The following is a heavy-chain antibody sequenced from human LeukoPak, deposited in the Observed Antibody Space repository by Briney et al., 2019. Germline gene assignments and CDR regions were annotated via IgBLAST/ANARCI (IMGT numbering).Heavy chain of an antibody. Sequence: GASEKVSCKASGYTFTSYDINWVRQATGQGLEWMGWMNPNSGNTGYAQKFQGRVTMTRNTSISTAYMELSSLRSEDTAVYYCARQGVLRYFARSNWFDPWGQGTLVTVSS. CDR2: MNPNSGNT. J-gene: IGHJ5*02. D-gene: IGHD3-9*01. CDR1: GYTFTSYD. V-gene: IGHV1-8*01. CDR3: ARQGVLRYFARSNWFDP.